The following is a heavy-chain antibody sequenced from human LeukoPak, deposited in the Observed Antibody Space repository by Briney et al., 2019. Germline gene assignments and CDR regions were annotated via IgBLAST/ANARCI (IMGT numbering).Heavy chain of an antibody. CDR3: AKDGQGKSWYGYYYYYYGMDV. D-gene: IGHD6-13*01. CDR1: GFTFSSYA. CDR2: ISGSGGST. Sequence: GGSLRLSCAASGFTFSSYAMSWVRQAPGKGLEWVSAISGSGGSTYYADSVKGRSTISRDNSKNTLYLQMNSLRAEDTAVYYCAKDGQGKSWYGYYYYYYGMDVWGQGTTVTVSS. J-gene: IGHJ6*02. V-gene: IGHV3-23*01.